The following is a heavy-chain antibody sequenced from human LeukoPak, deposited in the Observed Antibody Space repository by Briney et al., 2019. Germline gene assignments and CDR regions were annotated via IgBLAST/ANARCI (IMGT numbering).Heavy chain of an antibody. V-gene: IGHV7-4-1*02. CDR3: ARVKKGWFGEFLGWFDP. CDR1: GFTFSSYA. Sequence: GGSLRLSCAASGFTFSSYAMNWVRQAPGQGLEWMGWINTNTGNPTYAQGFTGRFVFSLDTSVSTAYLQISSLKAEDTAVYYCARVKKGWFGEFLGWFDPWGQGTLVTVSS. D-gene: IGHD3-10*01. J-gene: IGHJ5*02. CDR2: INTNTGNP.